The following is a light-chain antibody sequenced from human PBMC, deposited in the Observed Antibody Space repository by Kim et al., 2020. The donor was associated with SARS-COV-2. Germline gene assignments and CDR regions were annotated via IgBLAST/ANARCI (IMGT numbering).Light chain of an antibody. J-gene: IGKJ2*01. Sequence: LSLSPGERATPSCRASQSVNNYLAWYQQKPGQAPRLLIYEVSTRATGIPDRFSGSGCGTDFTLTISSLEPEDFAVYYCQQRTNWPTFGQGTKLEIK. CDR3: QQRTNWPT. CDR2: EVS. CDR1: QSVNNY. V-gene: IGKV3-11*01.